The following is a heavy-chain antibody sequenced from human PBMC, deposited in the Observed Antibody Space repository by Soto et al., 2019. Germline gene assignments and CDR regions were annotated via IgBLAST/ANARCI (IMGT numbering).Heavy chain of an antibody. CDR1: GGSISSSSYY. CDR3: ARRGQYYDILTGPTYYFDY. J-gene: IGHJ4*02. CDR2: IYYSGST. D-gene: IGHD3-9*01. Sequence: SETLSLTCTVSGGSISSSSYYWGWIRQPPGKGLEWIGSIYYSGSTYYNPSLKSRVTISVDTSKNQFSLKLSSVTAADTAVYYCARRGQYYDILTGPTYYFDYWGQGTLVTVSS. V-gene: IGHV4-39*01.